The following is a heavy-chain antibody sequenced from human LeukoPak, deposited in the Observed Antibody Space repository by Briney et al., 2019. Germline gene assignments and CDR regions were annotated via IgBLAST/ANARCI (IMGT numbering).Heavy chain of an antibody. CDR3: ARGSGYRYGFTGRERTKSRLDY. D-gene: IGHD5-18*01. J-gene: IGHJ4*02. Sequence: PGGSLRLSCVASGFTYSHNGMHWVRQAPGKGLEWVAFIQYDGNTIFYADSVKGRFTISRDNSKNTLYLQMNSLRTDATAVYYCARGSGYRYGFTGRERTKSRLDYWGQGTLVTVSS. CDR2: IQYDGNTI. V-gene: IGHV3-30*02. CDR1: GFTYSHNG.